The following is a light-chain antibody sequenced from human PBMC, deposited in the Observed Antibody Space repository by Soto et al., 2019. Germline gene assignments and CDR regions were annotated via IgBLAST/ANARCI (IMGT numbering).Light chain of an antibody. Sequence: DIVMTQSPLSLPVTPGEPASISCRSSQSLLHSNGYNYLDWYLQKPGQSPQLLIYLGSNRASGVPDRFSGSGSGTDFTLKIRRVEAADVGVYDCMQALQRHVAFGQGTKVEIK. CDR2: LGS. V-gene: IGKV2-28*01. J-gene: IGKJ1*01. CDR3: MQALQRHVA. CDR1: QSLLHSNGYNY.